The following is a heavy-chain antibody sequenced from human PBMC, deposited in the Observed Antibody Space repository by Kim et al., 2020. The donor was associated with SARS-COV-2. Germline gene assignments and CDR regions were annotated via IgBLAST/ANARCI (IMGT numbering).Heavy chain of an antibody. Sequence: SETLSLTCTVSGGSISSSSYYWGWIRQPPGKGLEWIGSIYYSGSTYYNPSLKSRVTISVDTSKNQFSLKLSSVTAADRAVYYCARPCIAAAGTFFDYWGQGTLVTVSS. D-gene: IGHD6-13*01. V-gene: IGHV4-39*01. J-gene: IGHJ4*02. CDR3: ARPCIAAAGTFFDY. CDR2: IYYSGST. CDR1: GGSISSSSYY.